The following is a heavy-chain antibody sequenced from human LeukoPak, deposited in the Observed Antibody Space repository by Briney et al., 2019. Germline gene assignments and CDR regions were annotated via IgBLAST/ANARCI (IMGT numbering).Heavy chain of an antibody. J-gene: IGHJ4*02. CDR3: ASHSSGWYYFDY. Sequence: GGSLRLSCAASGFTFSNYDMSWVRQAPGNGLEWVSGLSGSGGSTYYADSVKGRFTISRDNSKNTLYLQMNSLRAEDTAVYYCASHSSGWYYFDYWGQGTLVTVSS. CDR2: LSGSGGST. D-gene: IGHD6-19*01. V-gene: IGHV3-23*01. CDR1: GFTFSNYD.